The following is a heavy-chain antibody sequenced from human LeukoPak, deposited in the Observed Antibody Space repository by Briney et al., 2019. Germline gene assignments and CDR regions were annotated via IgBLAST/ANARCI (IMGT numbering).Heavy chain of an antibody. CDR2: IHHSGST. J-gene: IGHJ4*02. V-gene: IGHV4-38-2*02. D-gene: IGHD3-22*01. CDR3: ARRQVYYDSSGHFN. Sequence: SETLSLTCTASGYSISSGYYWGWIRQPPREGLEWIGSIHHSGSTYYNPSLKSRVTISVDTSKNQFSLKLSSVTAADTAVYYCARRQVYYDSSGHFNWGQGTLVTVSS. CDR1: GYSISSGYY.